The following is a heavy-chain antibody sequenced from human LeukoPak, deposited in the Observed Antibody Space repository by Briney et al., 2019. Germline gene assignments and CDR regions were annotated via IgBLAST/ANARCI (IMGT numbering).Heavy chain of an antibody. CDR3: AKDLGAYSSSW. Sequence: GGSLRLSCAASGFTFTTYAMSWVRQAPGKGLEWVSAISGSGGSTYYADSVKGRFTISRDNSKNTLYLQMNSLRAEDTAVYYCAKDLGAYSSSWWGQGTLVTVSS. CDR1: GFTFTTYA. V-gene: IGHV3-23*01. J-gene: IGHJ4*02. D-gene: IGHD6-13*01. CDR2: ISGSGGST.